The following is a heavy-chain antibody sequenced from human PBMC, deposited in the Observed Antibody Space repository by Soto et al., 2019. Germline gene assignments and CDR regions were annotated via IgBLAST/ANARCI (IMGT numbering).Heavy chain of an antibody. CDR2: INAGNGNR. J-gene: IGHJ4*02. CDR1: GYTFSSYA. D-gene: IGHD6-19*01. CDR3: ARDHGVAEPGDY. Sequence: QVQLVQSGAEVKKPGASVKVSCKASGYTFSSYAMHWVRQAPGQRLEWMGWINAGNGNRKYSQKFQGRVTITRDTSASTAYMELSSLRSEDTAVYYCARDHGVAEPGDYWGQGTLVTVSS. V-gene: IGHV1-3*01.